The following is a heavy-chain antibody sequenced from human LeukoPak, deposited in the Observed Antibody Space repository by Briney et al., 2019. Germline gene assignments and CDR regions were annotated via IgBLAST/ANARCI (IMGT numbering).Heavy chain of an antibody. CDR1: GGSVSSSSYY. CDR3: ARAGDILTGYQAAFDI. V-gene: IGHV4-39*07. Sequence: SETLSLTCTVSGGSVSSSSYYWGWIRQPPGKGLEWIGSIYYSGSSYYNPSLKCRVTISVDTSKSQFSLKLSSVTAADTAVYYCARAGDILTGYQAAFDIWGQGTMVTVSS. J-gene: IGHJ3*02. D-gene: IGHD3-9*01. CDR2: IYYSGSS.